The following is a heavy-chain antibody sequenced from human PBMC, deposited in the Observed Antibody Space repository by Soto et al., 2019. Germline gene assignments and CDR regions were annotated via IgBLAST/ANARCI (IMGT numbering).Heavy chain of an antibody. CDR2: INSDGSST. Sequence: PGGSLRLSCAASGFTFSSYWMHWVRQAPGKGLVWVSRINSDGSSTSYADSVKGRFTISRDNAKNTLYLQMNSLRAEDTAVYYCARALATMVRGVIKGYYYYMDVWGKGTTVTV. V-gene: IGHV3-74*01. D-gene: IGHD3-10*01. CDR1: GFTFSSYW. CDR3: ARALATMVRGVIKGYYYYMDV. J-gene: IGHJ6*03.